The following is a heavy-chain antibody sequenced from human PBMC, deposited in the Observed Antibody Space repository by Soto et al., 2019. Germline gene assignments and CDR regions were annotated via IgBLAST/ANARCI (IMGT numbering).Heavy chain of an antibody. J-gene: IGHJ4*02. V-gene: IGHV4-39*01. CDR1: YGSISSSSYY. CDR3: ARQEGVVGTVGY. Sequence: SEALSPTRTVAYGSISSSSYYVGWIRQPPGKGLGWIGSIYYSGSTYYTPSLKGRVTISVDTSKNQFSLKLSSVTAADTAVYYCARQEGVVGTVGYWGQGTLVTVSX. D-gene: IGHD6-19*01. CDR2: IYYSGST.